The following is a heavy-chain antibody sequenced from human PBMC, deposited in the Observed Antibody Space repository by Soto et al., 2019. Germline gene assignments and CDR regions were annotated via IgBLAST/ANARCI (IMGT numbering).Heavy chain of an antibody. CDR1: GFSFNYYA. V-gene: IGHV3-23*01. D-gene: IGHD5-18*01. CDR2: ISDSGVNT. Sequence: SLRLSCAASGFSFNYYAMSWLRQAPGKGLEWVSAISDSGVNTEYADSVKGRFTISRDNPRNTLYLQVNSLRAEDTAVYYCAKAARGGFSYGDYDYWGQGTLVTVSS. J-gene: IGHJ4*02. CDR3: AKAARGGFSYGDYDY.